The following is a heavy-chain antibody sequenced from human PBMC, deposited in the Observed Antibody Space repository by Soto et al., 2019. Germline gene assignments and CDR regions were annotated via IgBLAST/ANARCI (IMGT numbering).Heavy chain of an antibody. Sequence: PSQTLSLTCAISGDSVSSNSAAWNWIRQSPSRGLEWLGRTYYRSKWYYGYAVSVKSRITIKADTSKNQFSLKLNSVTAADTAVYFCARVPSPFDFYYAMDVWGQGTTVTVSS. D-gene: IGHD3-16*01. CDR1: GDSVSSNSAA. J-gene: IGHJ6*02. V-gene: IGHV6-1*01. CDR3: ARVPSPFDFYYAMDV. CDR2: TYYRSKWYY.